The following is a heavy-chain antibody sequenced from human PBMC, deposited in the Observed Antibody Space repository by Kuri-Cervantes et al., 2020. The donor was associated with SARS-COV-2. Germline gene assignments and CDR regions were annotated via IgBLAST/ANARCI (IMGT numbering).Heavy chain of an antibody. CDR1: GGSFSGYQ. Sequence: GSLRLSCAVFGGSFSGYQWGWIRQSPGKGLEWIGEINHSEGTNYNSALKSRVTISVDTSKNQFSLKLTSVTAADTAVYYCARGLIGLVPAPVLGLGPHYYYFHMDVWGQGTTVTVSS. D-gene: IGHD2-2*01. J-gene: IGHJ6*02. CDR2: INHSEGT. CDR3: ARGLIGLVPAPVLGLGPHYYYFHMDV. V-gene: IGHV4-34*01.